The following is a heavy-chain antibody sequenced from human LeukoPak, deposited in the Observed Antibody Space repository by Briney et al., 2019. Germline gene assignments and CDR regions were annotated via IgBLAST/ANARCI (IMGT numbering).Heavy chain of an antibody. V-gene: IGHV7-4-1*02. J-gene: IGHJ4*02. CDR2: INTYTGNP. CDR1: GYSFTNHA. D-gene: IGHD5-18*01. CDR3: ALLPDRYGDLDS. Sequence: ASVKVSCKSSGYSFTNHAINWVRQAPGQGPEWMGWINTYTGNPTYAQGFTGRFVFSLDTSVTTAYLQINSLNTEDTAFYYCALLPDRYGDLDSWGQGTLVTVSS.